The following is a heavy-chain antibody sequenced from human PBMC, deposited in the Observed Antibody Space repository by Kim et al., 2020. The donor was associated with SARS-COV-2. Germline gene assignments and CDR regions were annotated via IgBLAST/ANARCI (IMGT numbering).Heavy chain of an antibody. CDR1: GYTLTELS. V-gene: IGHV1-24*01. CDR3: ATAYALTVEPPAY. D-gene: IGHD6-19*01. CDR2: FDPEDGET. J-gene: IGHJ4*02. Sequence: ASVKVSCKVSGYTLTELSMHWVRQAPGKGLEWMGGFDPEDGETLYAQKFQGRVTMTEDTPTDTAYMELSSLRSEDTAVYYCATAYALTVEPPAYWGQGTLVTVSS.